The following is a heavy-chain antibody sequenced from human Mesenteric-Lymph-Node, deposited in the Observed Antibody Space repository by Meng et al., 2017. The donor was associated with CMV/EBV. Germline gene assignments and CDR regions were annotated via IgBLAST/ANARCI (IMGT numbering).Heavy chain of an antibody. CDR2: IHHSGTT. Sequence: CTVSGNHINRGRNYWGWIRQHPGTGLEWIGYIHHSGTTFYNPSLKSRLTISIDTSKNHFSLILSSVTAADTAVYYCARVPDSDYFDYWGQGTLVTVSS. CDR3: ARVPDSDYFDY. D-gene: IGHD1-14*01. V-gene: IGHV4-31*03. CDR1: GNHINRGRNY. J-gene: IGHJ4*02.